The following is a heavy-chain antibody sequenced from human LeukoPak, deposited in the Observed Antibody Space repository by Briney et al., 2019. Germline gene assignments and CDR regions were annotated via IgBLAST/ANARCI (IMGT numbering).Heavy chain of an antibody. CDR1: GDSCSSRGY. J-gene: IGHJ5*02. D-gene: IGHD3-22*01. CDR2: VFSSGKT. V-gene: IGHV4-31*03. CDR3: ARARTQFSDGSGLNWFDP. Sequence: PSQTMSLTCTVSGDSCSSRGYSWIRQLPDMGLEWIGYVFSSGKTHYNPSLESRVTISLDTSMNQFSLRLSSVTAADTAVYYCARARTQFSDGSGLNWFDPWGQGTLVTVSS.